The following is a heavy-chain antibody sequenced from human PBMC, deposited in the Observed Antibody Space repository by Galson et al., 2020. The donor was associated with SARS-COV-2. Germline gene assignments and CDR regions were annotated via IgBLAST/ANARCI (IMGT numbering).Heavy chain of an antibody. CDR2: ISSSGST. CDR3: ARESLGGALLTIDY. D-gene: IGHD2-15*01. J-gene: IGHJ4*02. CDR1: GGSFSGFY. Sequence: SETLSLTCAIYGGSFSGFYWDWIRQPPGKGLEWIGSISSSGSTYCNPSLKSRVTFSVDTSMNQFSLNVTSVTAADTALYYCARESLGGALLTIDYWGRGSLVTVSS. V-gene: IGHV4-34*01.